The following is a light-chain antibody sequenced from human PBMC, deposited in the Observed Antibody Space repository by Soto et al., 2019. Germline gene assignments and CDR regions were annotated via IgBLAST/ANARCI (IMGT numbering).Light chain of an antibody. V-gene: IGKV1-12*01. CDR2: AAS. Sequence: DIQMTQSPSSVSASVGDRVTITCRASQGISSWLAWYQHKPGKDPKLLMYAASNLQSGVPSRFTGSGSGTDFTLTINSLQPEDFATYYCQQANSFPLTFGGGTKVDIK. CDR3: QQANSFPLT. J-gene: IGKJ4*01. CDR1: QGISSW.